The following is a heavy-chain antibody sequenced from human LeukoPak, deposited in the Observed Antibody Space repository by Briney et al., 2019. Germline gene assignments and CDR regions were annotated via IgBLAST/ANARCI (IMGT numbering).Heavy chain of an antibody. CDR3: AELGITMIGGV. V-gene: IGHV3-7*01. J-gene: IGHJ6*04. CDR1: GFTFSTYG. D-gene: IGHD3-10*02. CDR2: IKQDGSDK. Sequence: GGSLRLSCAASGFTFSTYGMIWLRQAPGKGLEWVANIKQDGSDKYYVASVKGRFSVSRDNAKNSVYLQMNSLRAEDTAVYYCAELGITMIGGVWGKGTTVTISS.